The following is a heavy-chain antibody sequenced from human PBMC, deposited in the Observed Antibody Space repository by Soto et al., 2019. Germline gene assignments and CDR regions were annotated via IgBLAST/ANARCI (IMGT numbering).Heavy chain of an antibody. V-gene: IGHV4-39*01. D-gene: IGHD3-10*01. Sequence: SETLSLTCTVSGGSISSSSYHWGWIRQPPGKGLEWIGSVFYLGRTYNNPSLRSRVTMSVDTSKNQFSLNLSSLTVLDTAVYYCARQGGSGTYYNGLDYFDSWGQGTLVTVSS. CDR1: GGSISSSSYH. CDR2: VFYLGRT. J-gene: IGHJ4*02. CDR3: ARQGGSGTYYNGLDYFDS.